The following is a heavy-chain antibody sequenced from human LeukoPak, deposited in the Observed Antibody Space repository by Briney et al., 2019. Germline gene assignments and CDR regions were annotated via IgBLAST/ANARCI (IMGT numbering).Heavy chain of an antibody. D-gene: IGHD6-19*01. V-gene: IGHV1-18*01. CDR1: GYTFTSYG. CDR3: ARSSLAVAGSVFDY. Sequence: ASVKVSCKASGYTFTSYGISWVRQAPGQGLEWMGWIITYNGNTNYAQKLQGRVTMTTDTSTSTAYMELRSLRSDDTAVYYCARSSLAVAGSVFDYWGQGTLVTVSS. J-gene: IGHJ4*02. CDR2: IITYNGNT.